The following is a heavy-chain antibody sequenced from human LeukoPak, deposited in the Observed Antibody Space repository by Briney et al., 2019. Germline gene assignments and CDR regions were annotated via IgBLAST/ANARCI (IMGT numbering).Heavy chain of an antibody. D-gene: IGHD3-9*01. V-gene: IGHV1-8*01. CDR3: ARSGILTGYYSDWFDP. CDR1: GYTFTSYD. J-gene: IGHJ5*02. CDR2: MNPNSGNT. Sequence: ASVKVSCKASGYTFTSYDINWVRQATGQGLEWMGWMNPNSGNTGYAQKFQGRVTMTRNTPISTAYMELSSLRSEDTAVYYCARSGILTGYYSDWFDPWGQGTLVIVSS.